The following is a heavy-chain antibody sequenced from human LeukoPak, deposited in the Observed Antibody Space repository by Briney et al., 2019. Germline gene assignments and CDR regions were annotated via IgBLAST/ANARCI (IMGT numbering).Heavy chain of an antibody. CDR3: AKRKGSGWYYYYYGMDV. D-gene: IGHD6-19*01. CDR2: ISGSGGST. Sequence: GGSLRLSCAASGFTFSSLWMHWVRQAPGKGLVWVSAISGSGGSTYYADSVKGRFTISRDNSKNTLYLQMNSLRAEDTAVYYCAKRKGSGWYYYYYGMDVWGQGTTVTVSS. V-gene: IGHV3-23*01. J-gene: IGHJ6*02. CDR1: GFTFSSLW.